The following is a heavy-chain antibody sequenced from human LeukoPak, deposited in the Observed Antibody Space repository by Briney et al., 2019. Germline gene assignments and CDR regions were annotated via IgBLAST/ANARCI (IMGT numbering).Heavy chain of an antibody. CDR3: STWAFYHGLDV. V-gene: IGHV3-43*02. CDR2: IHADGGRT. J-gene: IGHJ6*02. Sequence: PGGSLRLSCAAPGFAFADYAMHWVRQIPGKGLECVAHIHADGGRTFYADSVKGRFTVSRDNGKNSLFLQMDSLTSDDTALYYCSTWAFYHGLDVWGQGATVIVSS. CDR1: GFAFADYA. D-gene: IGHD2/OR15-2a*01.